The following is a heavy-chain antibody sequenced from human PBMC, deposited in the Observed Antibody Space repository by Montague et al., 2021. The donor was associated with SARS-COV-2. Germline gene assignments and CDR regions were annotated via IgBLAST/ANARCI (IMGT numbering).Heavy chain of an antibody. V-gene: IGHV2-5*01. CDR1: GFSLRSDDEG. D-gene: IGHD3-10*01. Sequence: PALVKPTQTLTLTCTFSGFSLRSDDEGVARIRQSPGQALEWLAVIYWNGDKRYRPSLQRRLTITKDTSENQVVLTMTNMDPVDTATYYCAHRGMIRGLIFDYWGQGTLVTVSS. CDR3: AHRGMIRGLIFDY. CDR2: IYWNGDK. J-gene: IGHJ4*02.